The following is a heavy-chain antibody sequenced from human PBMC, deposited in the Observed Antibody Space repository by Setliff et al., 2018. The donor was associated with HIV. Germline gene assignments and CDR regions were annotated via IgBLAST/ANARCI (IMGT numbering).Heavy chain of an antibody. CDR3: ARGTQCGGDCTNDFDS. J-gene: IGHJ4*02. CDR2: IYHSGSF. V-gene: IGHV4-4*02. D-gene: IGHD2-21*01. CDR1: SGSISSTNW. Sequence: PSETLSLTCTVSSGSISSTNWWSWVRQPPGKGLEWIGEIYHSGSFNYNPSLKSRVTISLDNSINKFSLNLTSVTAADTAVYFCARGTQCGGDCTNDFDSWGQGMLVTVSS.